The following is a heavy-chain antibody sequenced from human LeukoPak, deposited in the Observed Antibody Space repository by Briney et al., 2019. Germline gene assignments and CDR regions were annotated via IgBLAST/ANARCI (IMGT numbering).Heavy chain of an antibody. Sequence: SSETLSLTCTVSGVSISSYYWSWIRQPPGKGLEWIGYIYYSGSTNYNPSLKSRVTISVDTSKNKFSLKLSSVTAADTAVYYCARCRDGYNFLDYWGQGTLVTVSS. J-gene: IGHJ4*02. CDR2: IYYSGST. CDR3: ARCRDGYNFLDY. V-gene: IGHV4-59*08. CDR1: GVSISSYY. D-gene: IGHD5-24*01.